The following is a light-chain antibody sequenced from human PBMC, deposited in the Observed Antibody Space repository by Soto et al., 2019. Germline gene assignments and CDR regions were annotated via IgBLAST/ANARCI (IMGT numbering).Light chain of an antibody. J-gene: IGKJ1*01. CDR3: QQYGSSPWT. V-gene: IGKV3-20*01. Sequence: EIVLTQSPGTLSLSPGDRASLSCRASQSVTSNHLTWYQQKPGQAPRLLIYDASSRATGIPDRFSGSGSGTDFALTISRLEPEDSAVYYCQQYGSSPWTFGQGTRVDIK. CDR1: QSVTSNH. CDR2: DAS.